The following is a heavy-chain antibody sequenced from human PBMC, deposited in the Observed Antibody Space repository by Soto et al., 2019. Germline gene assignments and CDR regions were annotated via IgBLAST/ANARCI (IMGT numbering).Heavy chain of an antibody. CDR3: AKNGEIYYDRLDV. CDR1: SSIIRIYA. V-gene: IGHV3-23*01. CDR2: ITGNSARI. Sequence: TLASAASSSIIRIYAMSCARQAPGKGLEWVSGITGNSARIYYADSVKGRLSISRDNSKNTLYLQMDTLRAADKVVYYCAKNGEIYYDRLDVRGEG. D-gene: IGHD3-16*01. J-gene: IGHJ3*01.